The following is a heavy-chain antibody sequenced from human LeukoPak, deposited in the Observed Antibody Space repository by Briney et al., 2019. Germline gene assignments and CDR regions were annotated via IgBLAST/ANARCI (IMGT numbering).Heavy chain of an antibody. CDR2: IYYSGNT. D-gene: IGHD3-10*01. Sequence: SQTLSLTCTVSGGSISSGGFYWTWIRQHPGKGREWIGYIYYSGNTYYHPSINSRLTISVDRSKNQFSLKLTYVPAADTAVYYCGRVRMVRGVIGGDFDYWGQGTLVTVSS. CDR3: GRVRMVRGVIGGDFDY. V-gene: IGHV4-31*03. J-gene: IGHJ4*02. CDR1: GGSISSGGFY.